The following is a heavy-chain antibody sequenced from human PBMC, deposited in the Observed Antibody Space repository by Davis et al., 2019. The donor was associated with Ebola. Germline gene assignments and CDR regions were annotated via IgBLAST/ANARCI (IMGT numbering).Heavy chain of an antibody. V-gene: IGHV4-61*08. Sequence: PSETLSLTCTVSGGSISSGGYYWSWIRQPPGKGLEWIGYIYYSGSTNYNPSLKSRVTISVDTSKNQFSLKLSSVTAADTAVYYCARSYGDYVQDNWFDPWGQGTLVTVSS. J-gene: IGHJ5*02. CDR1: GGSISSGGYY. D-gene: IGHD4-17*01. CDR2: IYYSGST. CDR3: ARSYGDYVQDNWFDP.